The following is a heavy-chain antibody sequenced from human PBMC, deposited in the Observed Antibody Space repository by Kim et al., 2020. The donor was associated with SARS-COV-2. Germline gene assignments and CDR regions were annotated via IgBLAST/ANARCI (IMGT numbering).Heavy chain of an antibody. Sequence: SETLSLTCTVSCGSISSSSYYWGWIRQPPGKGLEWIGSIYYSGSTYYNPSLKSRVTISVDTSKNQFSLKLSSVTAADTAVYYCAREVKMVRGVISNWFDPWGQGTLVTVSS. J-gene: IGHJ5*02. CDR1: CGSISSSSYY. V-gene: IGHV4-39*07. CDR2: IYYSGST. D-gene: IGHD3-10*01. CDR3: AREVKMVRGVISNWFDP.